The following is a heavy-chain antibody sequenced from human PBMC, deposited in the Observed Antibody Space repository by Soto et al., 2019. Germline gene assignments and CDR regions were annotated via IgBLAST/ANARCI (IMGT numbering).Heavy chain of an antibody. Sequence: VQLVESGGGLAQPGGSLRLSCAASGFTLSGYAMDWVRQAPGKGLEYVSGISTNGFGTYYANSVQGRFTISRDNSKNTVYLQMGSLRPEDMAVYYCARRARPDFYYLDVWGKGTTVTVSS. CDR1: GFTLSGYA. J-gene: IGHJ6*03. D-gene: IGHD6-6*01. CDR2: ISTNGFGT. CDR3: ARRARPDFYYLDV. V-gene: IGHV3-64*01.